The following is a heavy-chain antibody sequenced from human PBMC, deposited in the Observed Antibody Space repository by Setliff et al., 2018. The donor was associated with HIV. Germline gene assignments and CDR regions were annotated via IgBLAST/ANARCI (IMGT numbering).Heavy chain of an antibody. CDR3: ARSAYDILTGEWYFDY. CDR1: GGSISSGGYY. D-gene: IGHD3-9*01. V-gene: IGHV4-31*03. CDR2: IYHSGTT. Sequence: SETLSLTCTVSGGSISSGGYYWSWIRQHPGKGLEWIGYIYHSGTTHYNPSLKSRVTISVDTSKNQFSLKLSSVTAADTAVYYCARSAYDILTGEWYFDYWGQGTLVTVSS. J-gene: IGHJ4*02.